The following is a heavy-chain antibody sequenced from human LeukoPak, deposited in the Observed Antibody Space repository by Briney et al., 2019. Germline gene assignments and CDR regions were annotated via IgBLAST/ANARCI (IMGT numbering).Heavy chain of an antibody. V-gene: IGHV1-18*01. J-gene: IGHJ4*02. CDR1: GYTFTSYG. CDR3: ARDGVGIAAAGFDY. D-gene: IGHD6-13*01. CDR2: ISAYNGNT. Sequence: GASVKVSCKASGYTFTSYGISWVRQAPGQGLEWMGWISAYNGNTNYAQKLQGRVTITADKSTSTAYMELSSLRSEDTAVYYCARDGVGIAAAGFDYWGQGTLVTVSS.